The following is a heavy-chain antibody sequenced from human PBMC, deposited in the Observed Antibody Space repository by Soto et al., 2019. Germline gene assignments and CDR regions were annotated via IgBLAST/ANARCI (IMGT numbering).Heavy chain of an antibody. V-gene: IGHV3-23*01. J-gene: IGHJ5*02. CDR1: GFTFSSYA. D-gene: IGHD6-19*01. CDR2: ISGSGGST. CDR3: AKGVEQWLVQNWFDP. Sequence: SGGSLRLSCAASGFTFSSYAMSWVRQAPGKGLEWVSAISGSGGSTYYADSVKGRFTISRDNSKNTLYLQMNSLRAEDTAVYYCAKGVEQWLVQNWFDPWGQGTLVTVSS.